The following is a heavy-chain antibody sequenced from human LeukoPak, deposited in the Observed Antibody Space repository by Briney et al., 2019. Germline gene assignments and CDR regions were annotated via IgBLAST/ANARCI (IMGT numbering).Heavy chain of an antibody. CDR1: GFNFDDYG. CDR3: ARGSSTMAGYYFDY. V-gene: IGHV3-20*04. D-gene: IGHD5/OR15-5a*01. CDR2: INWNGGST. J-gene: IGHJ4*02. Sequence: GGSLRLSCATSGFNFDDYGMSWVRQATGKGLEWVSGINWNGGSTGYADSVKGRFTISRDNAKNSLYLQMNSLRAEDTALYYCARGSSTMAGYYFDYWGQGTLVTVSS.